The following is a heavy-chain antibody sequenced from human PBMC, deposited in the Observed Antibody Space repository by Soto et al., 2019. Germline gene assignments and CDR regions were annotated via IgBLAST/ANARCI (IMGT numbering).Heavy chain of an antibody. CDR2: VGTSNTNT. J-gene: IGHJ5*02. Sequence: GASVKVSCKTSGYSFTAYGLAWLRQAPGQRPEWLGWVGTSNTNTNYAQKFQGRVTMTTDRSTTTTYMELRSLRSDDTAVYYCARRITMVRGVIPPGFWFDPWGQGTLVTVSS. V-gene: IGHV1-18*01. D-gene: IGHD3-10*01. CDR1: GYSFTAYG. CDR3: ARRITMVRGVIPPGFWFDP.